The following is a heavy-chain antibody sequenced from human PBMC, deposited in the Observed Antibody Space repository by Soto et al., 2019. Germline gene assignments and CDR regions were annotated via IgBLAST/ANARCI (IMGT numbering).Heavy chain of an antibody. D-gene: IGHD3-22*01. J-gene: IGHJ4*02. CDR1: DGSLSPNY. V-gene: IGHV4-59*08. Sequence: QVQLQESGPGLVKPSETLSLRCTVSDGSLSPNYWTWIRQAPGKGLEWIGYIYYAGTTTYTPSLTSRVSISIDTSKNEVSLKLASVTAADTAVYYCARLGAYYQALDSWGQGTLVTVSS. CDR3: ARLGAYYQALDS. CDR2: IYYAGTT.